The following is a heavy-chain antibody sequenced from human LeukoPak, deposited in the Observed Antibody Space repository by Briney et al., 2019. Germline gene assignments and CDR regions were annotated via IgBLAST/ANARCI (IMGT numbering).Heavy chain of an antibody. D-gene: IGHD5-12*01. CDR2: IKTDGSAT. CDR1: GFSFSSHW. CDR3: VREVNVDRRFDY. Sequence: GGSLRLSGAASGFSFSSHWMHWVGQAPGKSLVWVSRIKTDGSATTYAGSVQGRFSISRDNAKSTLYLQMNSLRAEDTAVYYCVREVNVDRRFDYWGPGTLVTDSS. V-gene: IGHV3-74*01. J-gene: IGHJ4*02.